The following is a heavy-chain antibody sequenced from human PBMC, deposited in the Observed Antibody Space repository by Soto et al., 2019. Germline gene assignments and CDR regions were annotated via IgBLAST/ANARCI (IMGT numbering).Heavy chain of an antibody. CDR3: ARDWNFAFLGYSFAFDV. Sequence: QVQLVQSGAEVKKPGASVRVSCETSGYRFTAYYIHWVRQAPGQGLEWMGRMNLDTGGTTYAQKFQGRVTMSMDTSISTAYMELSSLKSDDTAMYYCARDWNFAFLGYSFAFDVWGQGTMVTVSS. V-gene: IGHV1-2*06. CDR2: MNLDTGGT. J-gene: IGHJ4*02. CDR1: GYRFTAYY. D-gene: IGHD5-18*01.